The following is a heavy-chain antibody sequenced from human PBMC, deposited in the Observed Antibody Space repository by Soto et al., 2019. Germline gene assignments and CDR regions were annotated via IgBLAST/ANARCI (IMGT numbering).Heavy chain of an antibody. CDR1: GYTFTSYD. Sequence: QVQLVQSGAEVKKPGASVKVSCKASGYTFTSYDINWVRQATGQGIEWMGWMNPNSGNTGYTQKFQGRVNMTSKTSISTAYRELSSLRSEDTSVYYCARGINYYASGDDAFDIWGQGTRVTVSS. CDR2: MNPNSGNT. V-gene: IGHV1-8*01. CDR3: ARGINYYASGDDAFDI. J-gene: IGHJ3*02. D-gene: IGHD3-10*01.